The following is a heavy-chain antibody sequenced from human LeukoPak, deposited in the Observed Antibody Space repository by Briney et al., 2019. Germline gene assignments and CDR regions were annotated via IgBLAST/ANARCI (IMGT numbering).Heavy chain of an antibody. D-gene: IGHD6-13*01. Sequence: SETLSLTCTVSGGSISSGGYYWSWIRQHPGKGLEWIGYIYYSGSTYYNPSLKSRVTISVDTSKNQFSLKLSSVTAADTAVYYCARDLVAAAANWFDPWGQGTLVTVSS. J-gene: IGHJ5*02. V-gene: IGHV4-31*03. CDR1: GGSISSGGYY. CDR2: IYYSGST. CDR3: ARDLVAAAANWFDP.